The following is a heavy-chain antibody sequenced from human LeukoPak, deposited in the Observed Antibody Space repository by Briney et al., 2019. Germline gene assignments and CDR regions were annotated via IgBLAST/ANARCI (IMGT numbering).Heavy chain of an antibody. V-gene: IGHV3-21*01. J-gene: IGHJ4*02. CDR2: ISSSSSYI. CDR1: GFTFSSYS. Sequence: PGGSLRLSCAASGFTFSSYSMNWVRQAPGKGLEWVSSISSSSSYIYYADSVKGRFTISRDNAKNSLYLQMNSLRAEDTAVYYCARAAPVFPYYYDYWGQGTLVTVSS. CDR3: ARAAPVFPYYYDY. D-gene: IGHD1-20*01.